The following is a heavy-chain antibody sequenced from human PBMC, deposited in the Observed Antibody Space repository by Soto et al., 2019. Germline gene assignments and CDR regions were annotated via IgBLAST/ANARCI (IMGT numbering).Heavy chain of an antibody. Sequence: EMQLLESGGGLVQPGGSLRLSCVASGFPFSSYAMSWVRQTPGKGLEGVSGISGSGGRTYYADSVKGRFTISRDNSNNTLSLQMHSLRVEDTAVYFCAKGGYYSLFDIWGQGTMVTVSA. CDR1: GFPFSSYA. CDR3: AKGGYYSLFDI. J-gene: IGHJ3*02. CDR2: ISGSGGRT. D-gene: IGHD3-16*01. V-gene: IGHV3-23*01.